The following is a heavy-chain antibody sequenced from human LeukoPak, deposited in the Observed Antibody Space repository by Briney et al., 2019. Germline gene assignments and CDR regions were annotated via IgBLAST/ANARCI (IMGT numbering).Heavy chain of an antibody. CDR1: GGSVSSGSYY. D-gene: IGHD4/OR15-4a*01. V-gene: IGHV4-61*01. CDR2: IHYSGST. CDR3: AREGRTIGAFDI. J-gene: IGHJ3*02. Sequence: SETLSLTCTVSGGSVSSGSYYWSWIRQPPGKGLEWIGYIHYSGSTNYNPSLKSRVTISVDTSKNQFSLKLSSVTAADTAVYYSAREGRTIGAFDIWGQGTMVTVSS.